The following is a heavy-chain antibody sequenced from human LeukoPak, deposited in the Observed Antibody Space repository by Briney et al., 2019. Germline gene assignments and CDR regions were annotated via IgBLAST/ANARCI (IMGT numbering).Heavy chain of an antibody. D-gene: IGHD3-10*01. CDR1: GFTFSDYA. CDR2: IGGSSDFT. J-gene: IGHJ4*02. Sequence: PGGSLRLSCAASGFTFSDYAMSWVRQAPGKGLEWDSAIGGSSDFTYYAEYVKGRFTTSRDNSKETLYLQMNSLRAEDTAVYYCAKADRGWGVISKDWGQGTLVTVSS. CDR3: AKADRGWGVISKD. V-gene: IGHV3-23*01.